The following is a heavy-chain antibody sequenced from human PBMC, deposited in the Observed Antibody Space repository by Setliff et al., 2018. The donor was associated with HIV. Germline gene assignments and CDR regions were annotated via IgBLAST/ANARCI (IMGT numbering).Heavy chain of an antibody. Sequence: ASVKVSCKASGDTFTSHAISWVRQAPGQGLEWMGGIIPIFGTPNYAQKFKGRLAITADESTSTVYMELSSLRSADTAVYYCARDSRDIVVVIAPEPEPYYYYGMDVWGEGTTVTVSS. J-gene: IGHJ6*04. V-gene: IGHV1-69*13. D-gene: IGHD2-15*01. CDR2: IIPIFGTP. CDR1: GDTFTSHA. CDR3: ARDSRDIVVVIAPEPEPYYYYGMDV.